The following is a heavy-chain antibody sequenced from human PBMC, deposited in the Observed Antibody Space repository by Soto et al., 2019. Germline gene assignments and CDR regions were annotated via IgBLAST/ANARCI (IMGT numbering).Heavy chain of an antibody. V-gene: IGHV2-5*02. Sequence: QITLKASSPTLVKPTQTLTLTCTLSGFSHSTSQVGVARIRQPPGKALERLALIYWDDDKRYSPSLKSRLPLTKDTSKNQVVLTMTNMDPVDTATYYSAHRVEKDSCFDNWGKGTLVTVSS. D-gene: IGHD2-15*01. CDR1: GFSHSTSQVG. CDR3: AHRVEKDSCFDN. CDR2: IYWDDDK. J-gene: IGHJ4*02.